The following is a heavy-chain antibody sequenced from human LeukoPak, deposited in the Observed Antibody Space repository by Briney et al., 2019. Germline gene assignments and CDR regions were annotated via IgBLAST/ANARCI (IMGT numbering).Heavy chain of an antibody. V-gene: IGHV3-30*04. J-gene: IGHJ3*01. Sequence: GGSLRLSCAASGFTFSSYAMHWARQAPGKGLEWVAVISYDGSNKYHADSVKGRFTISRDNSKNTLYLQMNSLRAEDTAVYYCVRYCNGGSCYRAAFDVWGPGTMVTVSS. CDR2: ISYDGSNK. D-gene: IGHD2-15*01. CDR1: GFTFSSYA. CDR3: VRYCNGGSCYRAAFDV.